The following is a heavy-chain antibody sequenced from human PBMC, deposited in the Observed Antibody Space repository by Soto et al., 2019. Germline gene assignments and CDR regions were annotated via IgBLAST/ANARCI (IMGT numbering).Heavy chain of an antibody. CDR3: ARGMENSGWRGWFDP. CDR2: INSDGSST. V-gene: IGHV3-74*01. J-gene: IGHJ5*02. CDR1: RFTFYW. Sequence: GSLLLSCEASRFTFYWMQWVRQAPGKGLVWVSRINSDGSSTSYADSVKGRFTISRDNAKNTLYLQMNSPRVEDTAIYYCARGMENSGWRGWFDPWGQGTLVTVSS. D-gene: IGHD6-19*01.